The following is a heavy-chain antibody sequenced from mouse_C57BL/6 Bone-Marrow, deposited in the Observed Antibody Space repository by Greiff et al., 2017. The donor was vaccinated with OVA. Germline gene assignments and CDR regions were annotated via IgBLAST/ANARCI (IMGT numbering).Heavy chain of an antibody. D-gene: IGHD2-4*01. Sequence: VQLQQSGAELVKPGASVKLSCKASGYTFTSYWMHWVKQRPGQGLEWIGMIHPNSGSTNYNEKFKSKATLTVDKSSSTAYMQLSSLTSEDSAVYYCAYDYDVAMDYWGQGTSVTVSS. CDR2: IHPNSGST. CDR1: GYTFTSYW. CDR3: AYDYDVAMDY. J-gene: IGHJ4*01. V-gene: IGHV1-64*01.